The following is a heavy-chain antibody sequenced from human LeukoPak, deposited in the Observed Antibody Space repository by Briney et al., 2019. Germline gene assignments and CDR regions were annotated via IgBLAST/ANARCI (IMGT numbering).Heavy chain of an antibody. D-gene: IGHD6-13*01. V-gene: IGHV1-69*05. CDR1: GGTFSSYA. CDR3: ARGRTISSSSDY. J-gene: IGHJ4*02. Sequence: SVKVSCKASGGTFSSYAISWVRQAPGQGLEWMGGIIPIFGTANYAQKFQGRVTITTDESTSTAYMELSSLRSEDTAVYYCARGRTISSSSDYWGQGTLVTVSS. CDR2: IIPIFGTA.